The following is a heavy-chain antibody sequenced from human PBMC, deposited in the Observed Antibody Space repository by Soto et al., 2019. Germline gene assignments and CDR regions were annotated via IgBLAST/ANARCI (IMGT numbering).Heavy chain of an antibody. D-gene: IGHD2-21*02. J-gene: IGHJ4*02. CDR1: GDSIINGGFY. CDR2: ISYTGST. CDR3: AIDLVVGVTTNRYFDY. V-gene: IGHV4-31*03. Sequence: QVQLQESGPGLVKPSETLSLTCTVSGDSIINGGFYWSWIRQHPGKGLEWIGYISYTGSTYYNPSLKSRITISIDTSKNQFSLELISVTAADTAVYYCAIDLVVGVTTNRYFDYWGQGTLVTVSS.